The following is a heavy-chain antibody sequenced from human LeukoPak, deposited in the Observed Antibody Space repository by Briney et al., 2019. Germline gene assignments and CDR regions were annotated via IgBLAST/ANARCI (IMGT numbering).Heavy chain of an antibody. J-gene: IGHJ4*02. CDR1: GLTFSSYW. CDR3: ARDFWSGYFDFDY. V-gene: IGHV3-7*01. Sequence: PGGSLRLSCAASGLTFSSYWMSWVRQAPGKGLEWVANIKQDGSEKYYVDSVKGRFTISRDNAKNSLYLQMNSLRAEDTAVYYCARDFWSGYFDFDYWGQGTLVTVSS. D-gene: IGHD3-3*01. CDR2: IKQDGSEK.